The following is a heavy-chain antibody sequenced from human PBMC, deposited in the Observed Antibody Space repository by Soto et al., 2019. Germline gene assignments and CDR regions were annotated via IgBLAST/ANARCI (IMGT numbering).Heavy chain of an antibody. V-gene: IGHV3-74*01. D-gene: IGHD5-18*01. CDR1: GFDFTNSW. Sequence: GGSLRLSCAASGFDFTNSWMHWVRQPPGKGLVWVSHVNSDGSITTYADSVKGRFTISRDNAKNTVYLQMNSLRVEDTAVYYCTRDQRYSSSVWGQGTLVTVSS. CDR3: TRDQRYSSSV. J-gene: IGHJ4*02. CDR2: VNSDGSIT.